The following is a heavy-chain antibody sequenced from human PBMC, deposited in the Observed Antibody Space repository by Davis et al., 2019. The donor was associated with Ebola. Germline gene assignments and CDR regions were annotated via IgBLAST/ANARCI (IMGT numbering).Heavy chain of an antibody. Sequence: SETLSLTCTVSGGSISSSTYYWGWIRQPPGKGLEWIGSIYYSGSTYYNPSLKSRVTISVDTSKNQFSLKLSSVTAADTAVYYCARHKSIVVVHWGQGTLVTVSS. D-gene: IGHD2-21*01. CDR2: IYYSGST. J-gene: IGHJ4*02. CDR3: ARHKSIVVVH. V-gene: IGHV4-39*01. CDR1: GGSISSSTYY.